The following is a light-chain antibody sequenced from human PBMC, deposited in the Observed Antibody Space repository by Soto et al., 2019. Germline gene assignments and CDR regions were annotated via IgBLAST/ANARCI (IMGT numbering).Light chain of an antibody. J-gene: IGKJ4*01. CDR1: QGISSY. V-gene: IGKV1D-8*01. CDR2: AAS. CDR3: QQYYSFPHT. Sequence: VIWMTQSPSLLSASTGDRVTISCRISQGISSYLAWYQQKPGKAPELLIYAASTLQSGVPSRFSGSGSGTDFTLTISCLQSEDFATYYCQQYYSFPHTFGGGTKVDIK.